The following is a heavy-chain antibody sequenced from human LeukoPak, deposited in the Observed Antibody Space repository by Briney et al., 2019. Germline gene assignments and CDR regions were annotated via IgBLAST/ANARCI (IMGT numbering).Heavy chain of an antibody. J-gene: IGHJ4*02. CDR3: ATPTAGTWHFDY. CDR2: IGIDSGNT. Sequence: PGGSLRLSCAASGFTFSDYSMNWVRQAPGKGLEWISYIGIDSGNTNYADSVKGRFTISGDKAKNSLYLQMNSLRAEDTAVYYCATPTAGTWHFDYWGQGTLVTVSS. D-gene: IGHD1-1*01. V-gene: IGHV3-48*01. CDR1: GFTFSDYS.